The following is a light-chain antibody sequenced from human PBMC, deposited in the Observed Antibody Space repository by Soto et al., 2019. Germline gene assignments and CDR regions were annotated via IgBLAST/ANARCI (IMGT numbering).Light chain of an antibody. CDR3: QQYGSSIFT. CDR2: GAS. J-gene: IGKJ3*01. V-gene: IGKV3-20*01. CDR1: QSVSSSY. Sequence: EIVLTQSPGTLSLSPGERATLSCRASQSVSSSYLAWYQQKPGQAPRLLIYGASGRATGIPDRFSGSGYGTDFTLTISRLEPEDFAMYYCQQYGSSIFTFGPGTKVDIK.